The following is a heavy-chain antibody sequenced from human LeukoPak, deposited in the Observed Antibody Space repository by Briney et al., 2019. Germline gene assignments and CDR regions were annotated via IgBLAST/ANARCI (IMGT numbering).Heavy chain of an antibody. CDR3: AKDFDY. J-gene: IGHJ4*02. V-gene: IGHV3-30*18. Sequence: GGSLRLSCAASGFTFSSYGMHCVRQAPGKGLEWVAVISYDGSNKYYADSVKGRFTISRDNSKNTLYLQMNSLRAKDTAVYYCAKDFDYWGQGTLVTVSS. CDR2: ISYDGSNK. CDR1: GFTFSSYG.